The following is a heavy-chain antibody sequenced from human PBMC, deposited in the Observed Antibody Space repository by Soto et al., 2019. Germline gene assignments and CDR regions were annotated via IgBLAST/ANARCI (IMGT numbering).Heavy chain of an antibody. CDR3: ARDSVPNWFDP. CDR1: GYTFTTYG. J-gene: IGHJ5*02. Sequence: ASVKVSCKASGYTFTTYGISWVRQAPGQGLEWMGWISGYNGDTNYAQKFQGRVTMTTDTSTSTAYMELRSLRSDDTAVYYCARDSVPNWFDPWGQGTLVTVSS. V-gene: IGHV1-18*01. CDR2: ISGYNGDT. D-gene: IGHD6-6*01.